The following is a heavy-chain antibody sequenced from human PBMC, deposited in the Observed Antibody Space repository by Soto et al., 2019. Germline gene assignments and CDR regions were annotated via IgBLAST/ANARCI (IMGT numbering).Heavy chain of an antibody. D-gene: IGHD2-2*01. CDR2: ISGSCGST. Sequence: GGSLRLSCAASGFTFSSYAMSWVRQAPGKGLEWVSAISGSCGSTYYADSVKGRFTISRDNSKNTLYLQMNSLRAEDTAVYYCAKQYCSSTSCSQGYYYYYMDVWGKGTTVTVSS. V-gene: IGHV3-23*01. J-gene: IGHJ6*03. CDR3: AKQYCSSTSCSQGYYYYYMDV. CDR1: GFTFSSYA.